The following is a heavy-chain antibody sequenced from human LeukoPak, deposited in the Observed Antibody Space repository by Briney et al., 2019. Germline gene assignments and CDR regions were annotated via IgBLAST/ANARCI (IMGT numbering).Heavy chain of an antibody. D-gene: IGHD3-9*01. CDR3: ARAPQPYTFSTYYDILPGGY. V-gene: IGHV4-39*07. CDR2: IYYSGST. Sequence: PSETLSLTCTVSGGSISSSGYYWGWIRQPPGKGLEWIGSIYYSGSTYYNPSLKSRVTISVDTSKNQFSLKLSSVTAADTAVYYCARAPQPYTFSTYYDILPGGYWGQGALVTVSS. J-gene: IGHJ4*02. CDR1: GGSISSSGYY.